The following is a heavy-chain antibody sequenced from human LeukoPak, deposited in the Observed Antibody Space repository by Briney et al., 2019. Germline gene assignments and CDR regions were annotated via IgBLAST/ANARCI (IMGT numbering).Heavy chain of an antibody. Sequence: SETLSLTCTVSGGSISSYYWSWIRQHPGKGLEWIGYIYYSGSTYYNPSLKSRVTISVDTSKNQFSLKLSSVTAADTAVYYCARGLYYYGSGSHGIDYWGQGTLVTVSS. CDR2: IYYSGST. D-gene: IGHD3-10*01. CDR1: GGSISSYY. V-gene: IGHV4-59*06. CDR3: ARGLYYYGSGSHGIDY. J-gene: IGHJ4*02.